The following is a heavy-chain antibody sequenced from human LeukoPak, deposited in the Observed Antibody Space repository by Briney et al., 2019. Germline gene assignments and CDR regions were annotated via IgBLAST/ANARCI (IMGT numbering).Heavy chain of an antibody. CDR3: AREIFGSGSYPDW. V-gene: IGHV3-33*01. CDR1: GFAFNTYA. D-gene: IGHD3-10*01. Sequence: GGSLRLSCAASGFAFNTYAMHWVRQAPGKGLEWVTLIWHDGSHKFYIDSVRGRFTISRDNSRNTVYLQMNGLRAEDTAVYYCAREIFGSGSYPDWWGQGTLVTVSS. CDR2: IWHDGSHK. J-gene: IGHJ4*02.